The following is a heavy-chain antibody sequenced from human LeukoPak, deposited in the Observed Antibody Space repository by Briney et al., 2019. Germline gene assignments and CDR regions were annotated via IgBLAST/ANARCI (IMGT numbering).Heavy chain of an antibody. Sequence: GGSLRLSCAASGFTFSSYTMNWVRQAPGKGLEWVSSISSSSSYIYYADSVKGRFTISRDNAKNSLYLQMNSLRAEDTALYYCAKGDDYVWGSYEPPHYWGQGTLVTVSS. V-gene: IGHV3-21*04. CDR3: AKGDDYVWGSYEPPHY. CDR2: ISSSSSYI. J-gene: IGHJ4*02. D-gene: IGHD3-16*01. CDR1: GFTFSSYT.